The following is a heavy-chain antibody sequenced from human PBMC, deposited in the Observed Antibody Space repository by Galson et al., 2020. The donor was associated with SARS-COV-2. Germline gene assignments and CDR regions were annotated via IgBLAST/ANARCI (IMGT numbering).Heavy chain of an antibody. V-gene: IGHV4-4*08. CDR2: FHSDGST. CDR3: ARYTTSSVSFDY. D-gene: IGHD6-6*01. J-gene: IGHJ4*02. Sequence: SETLSLTCSVSNGSISSDYWAWIRHTPGKGLEWIGFFHSDGSTNYNPSLKSRVTISVDTSKNRFSLKLSSLTAADTAVYFCARYTTSSVSFDYWGQGTLVTVSS. CDR1: NGSISSDY.